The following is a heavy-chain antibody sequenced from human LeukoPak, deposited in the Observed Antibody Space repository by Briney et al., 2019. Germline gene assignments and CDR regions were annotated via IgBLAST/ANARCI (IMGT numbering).Heavy chain of an antibody. J-gene: IGHJ4*02. CDR3: ARDMYYYDSSGLSPLFAY. Sequence: SETLSLTCTVSGASISSSTYYWGWIRQPAGKGLEWIGRIYTSGSTNYHPSLKSRVTMSVDTSKNQFSLKLSSVTAADTAVYYCARDMYYYDSSGLSPLFAYWGQGTLVTVSS. CDR1: GASISSSTYY. CDR2: IYTSGST. V-gene: IGHV4-61*02. D-gene: IGHD3-22*01.